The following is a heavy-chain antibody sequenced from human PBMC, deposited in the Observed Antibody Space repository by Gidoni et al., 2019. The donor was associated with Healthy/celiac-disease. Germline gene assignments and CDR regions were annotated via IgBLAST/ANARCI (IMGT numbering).Heavy chain of an antibody. CDR2: ISSSGSTI. CDR1: GFTFTDYY. V-gene: IGHV3-11*01. CDR3: ARVIRSYGRFDAFDI. J-gene: IGHJ3*02. Sequence: QVQLVESGGGLVKPGGSLRPSCAASGFTFTDYYMSGIRQAPGKGLEWVSDISSSGSTIYYADSVKGRFTISRDNAKNSLYLQMNSLRAEDTAVYYCARVIRSYGRFDAFDIWGQGTMVTVSS. D-gene: IGHD5-18*01.